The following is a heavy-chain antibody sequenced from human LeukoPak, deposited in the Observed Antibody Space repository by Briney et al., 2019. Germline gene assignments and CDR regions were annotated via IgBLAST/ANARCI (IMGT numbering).Heavy chain of an antibody. J-gene: IGHJ4*02. CDR3: AKDIDDSSGYSDY. CDR2: ISWNSSSI. D-gene: IGHD3-22*01. Sequence: GGSLRLSCTASGFTFDDYAMHWVRQAPGKGLEWVSGISWNSSSIGYADSVKGRFTISRDNAKNSLYLQMNSLRAEDTALYYCAKDIDDSSGYSDYWGQGTLVTVSS. CDR1: GFTFDDYA. V-gene: IGHV3-9*01.